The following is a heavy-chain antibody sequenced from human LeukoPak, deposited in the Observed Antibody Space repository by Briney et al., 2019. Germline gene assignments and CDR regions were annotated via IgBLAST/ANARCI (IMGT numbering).Heavy chain of an antibody. CDR3: ARESVQLIIDY. J-gene: IGHJ4*02. CDR2: IIPIFGTA. CDR1: GGTFSSYA. V-gene: IGHV1-69*05. Sequence: GASVKVSCKASGGTFSSYAISWVRQAPGQGLGWMGRIIPIFGTANYAQKFQGRVTITTDESTSTAYMELSSLRSEDTAVYYCARESVQLIIDYWGQGTLVTVSS. D-gene: IGHD5-18*01.